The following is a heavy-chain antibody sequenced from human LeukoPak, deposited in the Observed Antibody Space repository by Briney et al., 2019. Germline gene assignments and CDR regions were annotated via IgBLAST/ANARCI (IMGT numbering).Heavy chain of an antibody. V-gene: IGHV4-39*07. CDR2: INHSGST. CDR3: ARVLGDYYGMDV. CDR1: GGSISSGAYY. D-gene: IGHD2-15*01. J-gene: IGHJ6*02. Sequence: SSETLSLTCTVSGGSISSGAYYWSWIRQPPGKGLEWIGEINHSGSTNYNPSLKSRVTISVDTSKNQFSLKLSSVTAADTAVYYCARVLGDYYGMDVWGQGTTVTVSS.